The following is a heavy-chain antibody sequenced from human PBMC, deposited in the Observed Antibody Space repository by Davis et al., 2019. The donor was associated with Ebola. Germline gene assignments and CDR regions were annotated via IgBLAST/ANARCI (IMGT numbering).Heavy chain of an antibody. D-gene: IGHD2-15*01. Sequence: ASVTVSCKASGYTFTSYYMHWVRQAPGQGLEWMGIINPSGGSTSYAQKFQGRVTMTRDTSTSTVYMEMSSLRSADTAVYYCAGEMIVVVVAANDFGYYYGMDVWGKGTTVTVSS. CDR1: GYTFTSYY. CDR3: AGEMIVVVVAANDFGYYYGMDV. V-gene: IGHV1-46*01. J-gene: IGHJ6*04. CDR2: INPSGGST.